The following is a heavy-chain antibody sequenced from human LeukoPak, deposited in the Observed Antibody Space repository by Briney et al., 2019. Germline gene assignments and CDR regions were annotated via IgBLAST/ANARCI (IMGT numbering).Heavy chain of an antibody. CDR2: INPSDGAT. Sequence: GASVKVSCKASGYTFTMYYIHWVRQAPGQGLEWMGMINPSDGATTYAQRFQGRVTMTRDMSTTTVYMDLRSLRSADTAVYFCASVQRGGLSGSWGGLFASYYTYYYMDVWARGTTVTVSS. V-gene: IGHV1-46*01. CDR1: GYTFTMYY. J-gene: IGHJ6*03. CDR3: ASVQRGGLSGSWGGLFASYYTYYYMDV. D-gene: IGHD1-26*01.